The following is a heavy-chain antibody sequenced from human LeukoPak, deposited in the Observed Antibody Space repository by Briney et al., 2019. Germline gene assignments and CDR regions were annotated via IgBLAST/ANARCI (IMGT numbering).Heavy chain of an antibody. J-gene: IGHJ4*02. CDR2: IYTSGGT. CDR1: GGSISNYY. Sequence: SETLSLTCTVSGGSISNYYWSWIPQPAGKGLEWIGLIYTSGGTNYNPSLKSRVTMSVDTSKNQFSLKLSSVTAADTAVYYCARTSCSSSSCYAMIDYWGQGTLVTVSS. D-gene: IGHD2-2*01. V-gene: IGHV4-4*07. CDR3: ARTSCSSSSCYAMIDY.